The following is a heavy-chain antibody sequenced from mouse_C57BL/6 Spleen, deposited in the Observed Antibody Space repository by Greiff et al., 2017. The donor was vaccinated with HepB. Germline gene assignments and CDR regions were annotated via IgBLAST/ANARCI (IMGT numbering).Heavy chain of an antibody. V-gene: IGHV1-50*01. CDR2: IDPSDSYT. Sequence: QVQLQQPGAELVKPGASVKLSCKASGYTFTSYWMQWVKQRPGQGLEWIGEIDPSDSYTNYNQKFKGKATLTVDTSSSTAYMQLSSLTSGDSAVYYCARRDYYGSRYWYFDVWGTGTTVTVSS. D-gene: IGHD1-1*01. J-gene: IGHJ1*03. CDR3: ARRDYYGSRYWYFDV. CDR1: GYTFTSYW.